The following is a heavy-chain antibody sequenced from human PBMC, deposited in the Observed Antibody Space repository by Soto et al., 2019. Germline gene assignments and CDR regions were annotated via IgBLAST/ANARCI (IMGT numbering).Heavy chain of an antibody. V-gene: IGHV3-66*01. CDR2: IYSGGST. CDR1: GFTVSSNY. D-gene: IGHD3-3*01. CDR3: ARDKERVTIFGVVGSSDDYYYYGMDV. Sequence: PGGSLRLSCAASGFTVSSNYMSWVRQAPGKGLEWVSVIYSGGSTYYADSVKGRFTISRDNSKNTLYLQMNSLRAEDTAVYYCARDKERVTIFGVVGSSDDYYYYGMDVWGQGTTVTVSS. J-gene: IGHJ6*02.